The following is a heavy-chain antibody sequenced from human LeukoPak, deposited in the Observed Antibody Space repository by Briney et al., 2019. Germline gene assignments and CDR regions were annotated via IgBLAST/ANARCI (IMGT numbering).Heavy chain of an antibody. CDR1: GFTFTSSA. D-gene: IGHD4-23*01. CDR2: IVVGSGNT. J-gene: IGHJ4*02. V-gene: IGHV1-58*02. Sequence: GASVKVSCKASGFTFTSSAMQWVRQARGQRLECIGWIVVGSGNTNYAQKFQERVTITRDMSTSTDYMELSSLRSEDTAVYYCAADRGGNSGFDYWGQGTLVTVSS. CDR3: AADRGGNSGFDY.